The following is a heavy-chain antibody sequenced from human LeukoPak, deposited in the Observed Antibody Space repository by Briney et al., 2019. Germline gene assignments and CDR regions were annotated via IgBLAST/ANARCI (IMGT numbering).Heavy chain of an antibody. V-gene: IGHV4-39*07. Sequence: SETLSLTCTVSGGFISSSSYYWGWIRQPPGKGLEWIGSIYYSGSTYYNPSLKSRVTISVDTSKNQFSLKLSSVTAAVTAVYYCARSDYDFWSGHPNWFDPWGQGTLVTVSS. J-gene: IGHJ5*02. D-gene: IGHD3-3*01. CDR3: ARSDYDFWSGHPNWFDP. CDR1: GGFISSSSYY. CDR2: IYYSGST.